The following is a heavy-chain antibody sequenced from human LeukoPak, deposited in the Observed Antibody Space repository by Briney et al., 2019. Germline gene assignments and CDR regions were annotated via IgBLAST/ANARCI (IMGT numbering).Heavy chain of an antibody. CDR1: GFTFRSYE. Sequence: GGSLRLSCAASGFTFRSYEMNWVRQAPGKGLEWVSAISGSGGSTYYADSVKGRFTISRDNSKNTLYLQMNSLRAEDTAVYYCAKGAMAYFDYWGQGTLVTVSS. V-gene: IGHV3-23*01. J-gene: IGHJ4*02. CDR2: ISGSGGST. D-gene: IGHD5-18*01. CDR3: AKGAMAYFDY.